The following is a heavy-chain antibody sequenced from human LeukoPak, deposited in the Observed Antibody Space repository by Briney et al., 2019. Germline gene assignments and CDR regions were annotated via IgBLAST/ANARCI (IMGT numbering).Heavy chain of an antibody. CDR3: ARETANLYCSGGSCYSRWPPFDY. CDR2: IIPIFGTA. V-gene: IGHV1-69*13. CDR1: GGTFSSYA. J-gene: IGHJ4*02. Sequence: SVKVSCEASGGTFSSYAISWVRQAPGQGLEWMGGIIPIFGTANYAQKFQGRVTITADESTSTAYMELSSLRSEDTAVYYCARETANLYCSGGSCYSRWPPFDYWGQGTLVTVSS. D-gene: IGHD2-15*01.